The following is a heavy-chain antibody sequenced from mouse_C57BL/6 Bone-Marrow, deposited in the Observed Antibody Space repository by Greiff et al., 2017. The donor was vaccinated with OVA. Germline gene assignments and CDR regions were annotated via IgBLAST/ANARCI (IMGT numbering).Heavy chain of an antibody. J-gene: IGHJ3*01. V-gene: IGHV1-74*01. Sequence: QVQLQQPGAELVKPGASVKVSCKASGYTFTSYWMHWVKQRPGQGLEWIGRIHPSDSDTHSNQQFKGKATLTVDKSSSTAYRQISSRTSEDSAVYYWAIWASSGLAWFAYWGQGTLVTVSA. D-gene: IGHD3-2*02. CDR3: AIWASSGLAWFAY. CDR2: IHPSDSDT. CDR1: GYTFTSYW.